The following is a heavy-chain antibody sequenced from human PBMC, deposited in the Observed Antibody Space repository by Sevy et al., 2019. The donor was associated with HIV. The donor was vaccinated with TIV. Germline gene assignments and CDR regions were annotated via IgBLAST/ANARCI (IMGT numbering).Heavy chain of an antibody. Sequence: GGSLRLSCAASGFTFSSYAMSWVRQAPGKGLEWVSAISGSGGSTYYADSVKGRFTISRDNSKNTVDLQMNSLGAEDTAVYYCARDDPIYYSYYGMDLWGQGTTVTVSS. J-gene: IGHJ6*02. CDR3: ARDDPIYYSYYGMDL. V-gene: IGHV3-23*01. CDR2: ISGSGGST. CDR1: GFTFSSYA.